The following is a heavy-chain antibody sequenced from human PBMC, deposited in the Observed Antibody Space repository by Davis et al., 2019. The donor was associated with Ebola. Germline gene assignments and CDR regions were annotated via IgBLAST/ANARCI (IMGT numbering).Heavy chain of an antibody. D-gene: IGHD3-16*01. CDR1: GFTFSGYW. Sequence: HTGGSLRLSCAASGFTFSGYWMHWVRQAPGKGLVWVSRIGSDGDYTSYADSVKGRFTISRDNAKNTLYLQMDSLRAEDTAVYYCVRVIYDSYYCGMDVWGQGTTVTVSS. V-gene: IGHV3-74*01. J-gene: IGHJ6*02. CDR3: VRVIYDSYYCGMDV. CDR2: IGSDGDYT.